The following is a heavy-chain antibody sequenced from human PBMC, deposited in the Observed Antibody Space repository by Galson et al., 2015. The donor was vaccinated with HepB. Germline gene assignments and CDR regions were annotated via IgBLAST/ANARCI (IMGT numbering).Heavy chain of an antibody. V-gene: IGHV3-30*04. D-gene: IGHD6-19*01. CDR1: GFNVSAYA. J-gene: IGHJ5*02. CDR3: ATQSLTAVALNWFDP. Sequence: SLRLSCAASGFNVSAYAMHWVRQTPGKGLEWVAVVSSDENNIYYADSVRGRFTISRDNSRDTLYLQMNSLRAEDTAVYYCATQSLTAVALNWFDPWGQGTLVTVSS. CDR2: VSSDENNI.